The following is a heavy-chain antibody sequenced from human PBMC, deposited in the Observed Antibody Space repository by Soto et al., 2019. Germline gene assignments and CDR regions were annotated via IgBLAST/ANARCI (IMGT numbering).Heavy chain of an antibody. CDR2: VLWDGEAE. J-gene: IGHJ4*02. D-gene: IGHD4-4*01. V-gene: IGHV3-30*18. Sequence: QVQLVESGGGIVQPGNSLRLSCAASGFTFSNYGMQWFRQAPDKGLEWVAVVLWDGEAEYYADSVKGRFTISRDNSGDTLSLQMNSLRPEDTAVYYCVKEATVKAAHHFDSWGQGTLVTVST. CDR3: VKEATVKAAHHFDS. CDR1: GFTFSNYG.